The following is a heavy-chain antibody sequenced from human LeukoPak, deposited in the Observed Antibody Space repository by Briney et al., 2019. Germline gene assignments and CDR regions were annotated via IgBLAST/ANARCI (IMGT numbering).Heavy chain of an antibody. J-gene: IGHJ5*02. CDR3: IRDFRSADL. CDR1: GLTFSNYW. CDR2: IYVDGRTT. Sequence: GGSLRLSCVASGLTFSNYWMHWVRQPPGKGLVWVSRIYVDGRTTNYADSVKGRFTISRDNAKNTVYLEMNSLSVEDTATYYCIRDFRSADLWGQGTLVTVTS. V-gene: IGHV3-74*01.